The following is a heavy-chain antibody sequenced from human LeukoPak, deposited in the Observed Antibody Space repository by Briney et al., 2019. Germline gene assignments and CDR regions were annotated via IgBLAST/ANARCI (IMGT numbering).Heavy chain of an antibody. V-gene: IGHV1-69*06. J-gene: IGHJ4*02. D-gene: IGHD6-13*01. CDR2: IIPIFGTA. CDR1: GGTFSSYA. CDR3: AVSIAAAVLLPLIDY. Sequence: SVKVSCKASGGTFSSYAISWVRQAPGQGLEWMGGIIPIFGTANYAQKFQGRVTITADKSTSTAYMELSRLRSEDTAVYYCAVSIAAAVLLPLIDYWGQGTLVTVSS.